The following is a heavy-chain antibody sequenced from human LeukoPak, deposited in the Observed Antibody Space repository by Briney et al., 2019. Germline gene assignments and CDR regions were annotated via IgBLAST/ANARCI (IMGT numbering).Heavy chain of an antibody. V-gene: IGHV1-18*01. Sequence: ASVKVSCKASGYTFTSYGISWVRQAPGQGLEWMGWISAYNGNTNYAQKLQGRVTMTTDTSTSTAYMELRSLRSEDTAVYYCARDRYCSGGSCEYYYYYMDVWGKGTTVTISS. CDR3: ARDRYCSGGSCEYYYYYMDV. CDR2: ISAYNGNT. J-gene: IGHJ6*03. D-gene: IGHD2-15*01. CDR1: GYTFTSYG.